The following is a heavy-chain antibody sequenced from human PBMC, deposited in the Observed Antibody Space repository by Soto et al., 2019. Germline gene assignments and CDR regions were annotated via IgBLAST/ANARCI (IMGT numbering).Heavy chain of an antibody. CDR1: GFTVSSNY. CDR3: ARAKGIAAAGGHYYYMDV. Sequence: EVQLVESGGGLVQPGGSLRLSCAASGFTVSSNYMIWVRQAPGKGLEWVSVIYSGGSTYYADSVKGRFTISRHNSKNTLYLQMNSLRAEDTAVYYCARAKGIAAAGGHYYYMDVWGKGTTVTVSS. J-gene: IGHJ6*03. V-gene: IGHV3-53*04. CDR2: IYSGGST. D-gene: IGHD6-13*01.